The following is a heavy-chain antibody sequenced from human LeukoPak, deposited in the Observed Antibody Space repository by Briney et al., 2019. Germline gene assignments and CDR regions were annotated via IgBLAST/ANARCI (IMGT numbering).Heavy chain of an antibody. J-gene: IGHJ3*01. V-gene: IGHV4-59*11. CDR2: IYYNGNS. Sequence: SETLSLTCTVSGGSISSHYLNWIRQPPGRGLEWIGYIYYNGNSNYNPYLKSRVTMSLDTSKNQFSLKLSSVTAADTAVYYCAGDRGSGTYYDAFDVWGQGTLVTVSS. D-gene: IGHD1-26*01. CDR1: GGSISSHY. CDR3: AGDRGSGTYYDAFDV.